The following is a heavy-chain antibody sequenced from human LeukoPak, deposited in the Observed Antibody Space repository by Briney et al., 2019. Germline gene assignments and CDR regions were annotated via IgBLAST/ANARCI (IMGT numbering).Heavy chain of an antibody. V-gene: IGHV4-4*07. J-gene: IGHJ3*02. CDR3: ARELGYCSGGSCYSLAAYTFDI. D-gene: IGHD2-15*01. Sequence: SETLSLTCTVSGGSISSYYWSWIRQPAAKGLEWIGRIYTRGSTNYNPSLKSRVTMSVDTSKNQFSLKLSSVTAADTAVYYCARELGYCSGGSCYSLAAYTFDIWGQGTMVTVSS. CDR1: GGSISSYY. CDR2: IYTRGST.